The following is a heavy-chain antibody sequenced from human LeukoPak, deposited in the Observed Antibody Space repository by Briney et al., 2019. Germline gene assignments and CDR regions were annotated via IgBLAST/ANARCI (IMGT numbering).Heavy chain of an antibody. V-gene: IGHV3-66*01. D-gene: IGHD2-15*01. CDR1: GSTVSSNH. J-gene: IGHJ4*02. CDR3: AKNRGGGYLDY. CDR2: IFTGGST. Sequence: GRSLRPSRAASGSTVSSNHMNSVRPDPGNGLEWGSVIFTGGSTYYTDSVKGRFTMSRDNSKNTLYLQMNSLSVKDTAIYYCAKNRGGGYLDYWGQGTLVTVSS.